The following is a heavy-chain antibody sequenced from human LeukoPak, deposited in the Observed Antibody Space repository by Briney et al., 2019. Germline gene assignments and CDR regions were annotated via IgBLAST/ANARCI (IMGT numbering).Heavy chain of an antibody. CDR1: GFTFSSYW. Sequence: GGSLRLSCAASGFTFSSYWMSWVRQAPGKGLEWVANIQQDGSEKYYVDSVKGRFTISRDNAKNSLYLHMNSLRAEDTAIYYCARYYYGSGSYYPKYYFDYWGQGTLVTVSS. D-gene: IGHD3-10*01. CDR2: IQQDGSEK. J-gene: IGHJ4*02. V-gene: IGHV3-7*01. CDR3: ARYYYGSGSYYPKYYFDY.